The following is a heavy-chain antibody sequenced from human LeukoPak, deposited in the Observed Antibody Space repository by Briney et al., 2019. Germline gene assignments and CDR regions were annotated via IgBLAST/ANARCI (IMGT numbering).Heavy chain of an antibody. J-gene: IGHJ6*03. CDR1: GFTVSSNY. CDR2: IYSGGST. Sequence: GGSLRLSCAASGFTVSSNYMSWVRQAPGKGLEWVSVIYSGGSTYYADSVKGRFTVSRDNSKNTLYLQMNSLRAEDTAVYYCARSSYYYMDVWGKGTTVTVSS. V-gene: IGHV3-66*02. D-gene: IGHD6-6*01. CDR3: ARSSYYYMDV.